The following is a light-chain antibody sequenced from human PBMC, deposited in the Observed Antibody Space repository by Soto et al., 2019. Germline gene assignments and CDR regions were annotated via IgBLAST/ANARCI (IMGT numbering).Light chain of an antibody. CDR1: QSVNTN. CDR3: QHYNNWWT. Sequence: EIVMTQSPATLSVSPGERATFSCRASQSVNTNLAWYQQMPGQAPRLLIYGASTRASGIPARFSGSGSGTEFTLTISSLQSEVFAVYYCQHYNNWWTFGQGTRVDIK. CDR2: GAS. J-gene: IGKJ1*01. V-gene: IGKV3-15*01.